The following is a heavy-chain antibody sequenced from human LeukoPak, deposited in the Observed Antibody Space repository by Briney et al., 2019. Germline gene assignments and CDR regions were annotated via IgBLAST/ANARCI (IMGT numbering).Heavy chain of an antibody. V-gene: IGHV3-48*03. CDR1: GFTFSSYE. CDR2: ISSSGSTI. CDR3: ARGHTAVTRHFDF. Sequence: GGSLRLSCAASGFTFSSYEMNWVRQAPGKGLEWVSYISSSGSTIYYADSVKGRFTISRDDVKNLLYLDMNSLRAEDTAVYYCARGHTAVTRHFDFWGQGTLVTVSS. D-gene: IGHD4-17*01. J-gene: IGHJ4*02.